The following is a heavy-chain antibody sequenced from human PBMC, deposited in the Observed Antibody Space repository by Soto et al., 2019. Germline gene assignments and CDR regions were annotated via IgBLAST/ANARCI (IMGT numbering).Heavy chain of an antibody. CDR1: GVSISSHDW. J-gene: IGHJ4*02. CDR3: ATRDRSMFY. D-gene: IGHD6-13*01. V-gene: IGHV4-4*02. CDR2: SHQSGNT. Sequence: VQLQESGPGLVTPSGTLSLTCAVSGVSISSHDWWTWVRQPPGKGLEWIGESHQSGNTNYNSSLESRVTISVDKSKNQFALKLTAVNVADTAVYYCATRDRSMFYWGQGTLVTVSS.